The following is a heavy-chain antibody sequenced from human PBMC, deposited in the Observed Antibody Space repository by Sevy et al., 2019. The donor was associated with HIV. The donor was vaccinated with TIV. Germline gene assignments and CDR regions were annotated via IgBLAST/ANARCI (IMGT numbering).Heavy chain of an antibody. V-gene: IGHV4-31*03. CDR1: GDSISSGANY. D-gene: IGHD6-19*01. Sequence: SETLSLTCTVSGDSISSGANYWGWIRQHPVKGLEWIGYIHYSGSTYDNPSLKSRITMSVDTSKNQFSLKLRSETAADTAVYYCARGRSAVATYYTWSTVAGYYFDYWGQGTLVTVSS. CDR3: ARGRSAVATYYTWSTVAGYYFDY. J-gene: IGHJ4*02. CDR2: IHYSGST.